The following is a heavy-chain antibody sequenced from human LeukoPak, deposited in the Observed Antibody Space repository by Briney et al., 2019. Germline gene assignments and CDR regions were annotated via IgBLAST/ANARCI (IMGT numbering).Heavy chain of an antibody. J-gene: IGHJ4*02. V-gene: IGHV3-9*01. Sequence: GGSLRLSCTASGFTFDDHGMHWFRQVPGGGLQWVSVISWNSGYIDYVESVKGRFTISRDNPKNALYLQMNGLRPEDTAFYYCAKGYYDSSGYSSHYFLSWGQGTLVTVSS. D-gene: IGHD3-22*01. CDR3: AKGYYDSSGYSSHYFLS. CDR2: ISWNSGYI. CDR1: GFTFDDHG.